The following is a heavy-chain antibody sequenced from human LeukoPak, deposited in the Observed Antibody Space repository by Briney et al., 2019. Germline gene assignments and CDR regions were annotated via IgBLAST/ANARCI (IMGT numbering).Heavy chain of an antibody. CDR1: GFTFSSYG. CDR3: AKDLYNSGWYQLDY. CDR2: ISYDGSNK. J-gene: IGHJ4*02. V-gene: IGHV3-30*18. Sequence: GSLRLSCAASGFTFSSYGMHWVRQAPGKGLEWVAVISYDGSNKYYADSVKGRFTISRDNSKNTLYLQMSSLRAEDTAVYYCAKDLYNSGWYQLDYWGQGTLVTVSS. D-gene: IGHD6-19*01.